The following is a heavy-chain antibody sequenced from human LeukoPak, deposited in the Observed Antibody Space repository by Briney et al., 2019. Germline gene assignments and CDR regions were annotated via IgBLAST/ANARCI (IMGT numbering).Heavy chain of an antibody. CDR3: ARDQDPRFDP. CDR2: IIPILGIT. CDR1: GGTFSSYA. D-gene: IGHD2-15*01. V-gene: IGHV1-69*04. Sequence: SVNVSCKASGGTFSSYAISWVRQAPGQRLEWMGRIIPILGITNYAQKFQGRVTITADKSTTTAYMELSSLRSEDTAVYYCARDQDPRFDPWGQGTLVTVSS. J-gene: IGHJ5*02.